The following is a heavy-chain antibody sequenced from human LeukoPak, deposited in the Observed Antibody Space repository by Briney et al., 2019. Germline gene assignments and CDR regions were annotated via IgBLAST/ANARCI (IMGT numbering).Heavy chain of an antibody. J-gene: IGHJ4*02. V-gene: IGHV3-23*01. CDR3: AKDRSVVTRYYFDY. D-gene: IGHD4-23*01. Sequence: PGGSLRLSCDASVFTFSDYGMSWVRQAPGKGLEWGSAISGSGGSTYYADSVKGRFTISRDNSKNTLYLQMNSLRAEDTAVYYCAKDRSVVTRYYFDYWGQGTLVTVSS. CDR1: VFTFSDYG. CDR2: ISGSGGST.